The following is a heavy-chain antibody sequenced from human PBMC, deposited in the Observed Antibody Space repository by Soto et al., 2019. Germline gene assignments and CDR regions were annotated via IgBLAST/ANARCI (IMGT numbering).Heavy chain of an antibody. Sequence: PGESLKISCKGSGYSFTSYWISWVRQMPGKVLEWMGRIDPSDSYTNYSPSFQGHVTISADKSISTAYLQWSSLKASDTAMYYCARRTSSSPGNNYYYYGMDVWGQGXTVTVYS. CDR1: GYSFTSYW. J-gene: IGHJ6*02. D-gene: IGHD6-6*01. CDR2: IDPSDSYT. V-gene: IGHV5-10-1*01. CDR3: ARRTSSSPGNNYYYYGMDV.